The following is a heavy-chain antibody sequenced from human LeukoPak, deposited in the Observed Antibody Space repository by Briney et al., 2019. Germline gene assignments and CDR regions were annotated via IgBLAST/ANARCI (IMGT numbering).Heavy chain of an antibody. CDR3: ARLRDYDRYFDL. Sequence: SETLSLTCTVSGGSISSSTYYWGWIRQPPGKGLERIGTIYFSGNTYYSPSRTSRVTISVDTSKNQFSLNLSSVTAADTAVYYCARLRDYDRYFDLWGRGTLVTVSS. V-gene: IGHV4-39*01. J-gene: IGHJ2*01. CDR1: GGSISSSTYY. D-gene: IGHD3-22*01. CDR2: IYFSGNT.